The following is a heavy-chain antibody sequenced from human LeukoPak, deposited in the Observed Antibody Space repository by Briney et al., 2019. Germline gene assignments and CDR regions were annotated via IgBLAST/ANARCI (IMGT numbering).Heavy chain of an antibody. CDR2: ISGSGGST. J-gene: IGHJ4*02. CDR1: GFTFSSYS. D-gene: IGHD2-2*01. CDR3: AKDSGSTSCYQK. V-gene: IGHV3-23*01. Sequence: GGSLRLSCAASGFTFSSYSMNWVRQAPGKGLEWVSAISGSGGSTYYADSVKGRFTISRDNSKNTLHLQMNSLRAEDTAVYYCAKDSGSTSCYQKWGQGTLVTVSS.